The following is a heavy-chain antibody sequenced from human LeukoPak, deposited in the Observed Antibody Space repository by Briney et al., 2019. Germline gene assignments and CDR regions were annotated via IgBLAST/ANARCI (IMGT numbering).Heavy chain of an antibody. CDR2: ISGSGAGT. Sequence: GGSLRLSCAASGFTFSSYAMSWVRQAPGKGLEWVSAISGSGAGTYYADSVKGRFTISRDNSKNTLYLQMNSLRAEDTAVYYCAKDFASSPLKPQHWGQGTLVTVSS. D-gene: IGHD6-6*01. CDR3: AKDFASSPLKPQH. CDR1: GFTFSSYA. V-gene: IGHV3-23*01. J-gene: IGHJ1*01.